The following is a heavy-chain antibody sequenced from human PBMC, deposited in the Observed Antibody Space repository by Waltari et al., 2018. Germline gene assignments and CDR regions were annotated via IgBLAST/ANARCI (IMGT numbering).Heavy chain of an antibody. V-gene: IGHV4-39*01. CDR3: ASAVIGYSGYGD. CDR1: GGSISSSSYY. D-gene: IGHD5-12*01. CDR2: IYYSGST. J-gene: IGHJ4*02. Sequence: QLQLQESGPGLVKPSETLSLTCTVSGGSISSSSYYWGWIRQPPGKGLEWIGSIYYSGSTYYNPSLKSRVTISVDTSKNQFSLKLSSVTAADTAVYYCASAVIGYSGYGDWGQGTLVTVSS.